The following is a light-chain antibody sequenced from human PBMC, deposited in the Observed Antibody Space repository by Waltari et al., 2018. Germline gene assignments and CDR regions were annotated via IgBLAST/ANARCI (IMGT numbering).Light chain of an antibody. CDR1: ETIRSN. CDR2: GAS. Sequence: EIVMTQSPATLSVSPGERATLSCRASETIRSNLAWYQQKLGQAPRLLVYGASTRATGIPTRFSGSGSGPEFTLTISSLQSEDFGVYYCQQYNDWPLTFGGGTNVEIK. J-gene: IGKJ4*01. CDR3: QQYNDWPLT. V-gene: IGKV3-15*01.